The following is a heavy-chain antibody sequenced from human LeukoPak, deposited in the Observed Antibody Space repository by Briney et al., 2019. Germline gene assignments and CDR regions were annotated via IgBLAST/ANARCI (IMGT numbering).Heavy chain of an antibody. Sequence: PGASVKVSCKASGYTFTSYGISWVRQAPGQGLEWMGWISAYNGNTNYAQKLQGRVTMTTDTSTSTAYMELRSLRSDDTAVYYCARAPRYYYDSSGYHYRGQGSLVTVSS. CDR3: ARAPRYYYDSSGYHY. J-gene: IGHJ4*02. V-gene: IGHV1-18*01. CDR2: ISAYNGNT. CDR1: GYTFTSYG. D-gene: IGHD3-22*01.